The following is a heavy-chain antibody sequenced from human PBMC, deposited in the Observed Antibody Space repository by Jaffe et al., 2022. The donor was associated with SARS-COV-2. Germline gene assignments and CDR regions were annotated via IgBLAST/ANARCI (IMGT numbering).Heavy chain of an antibody. Sequence: EVQLLESGGGLVQPGGSLRLSCAASGFTFSSYAMSWVRQAPGKGLEWVSAISGSGGSTYYADSVKGRFTISRDNSKNTLYLQMNSLRAEDTAVYYCAKDKEVIGYGDYGFDYWGQGTLVTVSS. V-gene: IGHV3-23*01. D-gene: IGHD4-17*01. CDR2: ISGSGGST. CDR1: GFTFSSYA. J-gene: IGHJ4*02. CDR3: AKDKEVIGYGDYGFDY.